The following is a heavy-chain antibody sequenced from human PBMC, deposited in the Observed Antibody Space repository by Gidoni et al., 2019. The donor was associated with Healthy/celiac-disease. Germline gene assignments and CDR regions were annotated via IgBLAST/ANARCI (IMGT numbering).Heavy chain of an antibody. CDR1: GFTFSSYA. CDR2: ISGSGGST. V-gene: IGHV3-23*01. CDR3: AKAQNYPHYYYYYYMDV. Sequence: EVQLLESGGGLVQPGGSLRLSCAASGFTFSSYAMSWVRQAPGKGLEWVSAISGSGGSTYYADSVKGRFTISRDNSKNTLYLQMNSLRAEDTAVYYCAKAQNYPHYYYYYYMDVWGKGTTVTVSS. D-gene: IGHD1-7*01. J-gene: IGHJ6*03.